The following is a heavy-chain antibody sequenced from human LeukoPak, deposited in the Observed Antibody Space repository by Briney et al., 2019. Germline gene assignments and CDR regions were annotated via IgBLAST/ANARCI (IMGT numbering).Heavy chain of an antibody. J-gene: IGHJ4*02. V-gene: IGHV3-21*01. CDR1: GFTFSSYS. Sequence: PGGSLRLSCAASGFTFSSYSMNWVRQAPGKGLEWVSSISSSRSYIYYADSVKGRFTISRDNAKNSLWLQMNSLRAEDTAVYYCAREGHYCTNDVCAGAFDSWGQGTLVTVSS. CDR3: AREGHYCTNDVCAGAFDS. D-gene: IGHD2-8*01. CDR2: ISSSRSYI.